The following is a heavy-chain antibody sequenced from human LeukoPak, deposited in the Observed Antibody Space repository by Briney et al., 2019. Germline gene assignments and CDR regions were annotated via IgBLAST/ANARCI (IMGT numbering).Heavy chain of an antibody. CDR1: GFTFRSFE. CDR2: ISSTGKTI. Sequence: GGSLRLSCTASGFTFRSFEMNWVRQAPGEGLEWVSYISSTGKTIYYADSVKGRFIISRDNAKNSLYLQMSSLRVEDTAVYYCARVYGGNPDYWGQGTLVTVSS. CDR3: ARVYGGNPDY. D-gene: IGHD4-23*01. V-gene: IGHV3-48*03. J-gene: IGHJ4*02.